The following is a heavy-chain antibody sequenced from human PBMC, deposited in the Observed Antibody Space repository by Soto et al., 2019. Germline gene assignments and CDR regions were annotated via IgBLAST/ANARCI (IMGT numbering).Heavy chain of an antibody. CDR2: IIPILGIA. V-gene: IGHV1-69*08. J-gene: IGHJ4*02. Sequence: QVQLVQSGAEVKKPGSSVKVSCKASGGTFSSYTISWVRQAPGQGLEWMGRIIPILGIANYAQKFQGRVTITADKSTSTAYMELSSVRSEDAAVYYCARDVVVVAATLYFDYWGQGTLVTVSS. CDR3: ARDVVVVAATLYFDY. CDR1: GGTFSSYT. D-gene: IGHD2-15*01.